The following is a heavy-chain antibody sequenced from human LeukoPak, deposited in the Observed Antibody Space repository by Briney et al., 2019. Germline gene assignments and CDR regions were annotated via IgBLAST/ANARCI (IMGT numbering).Heavy chain of an antibody. Sequence: HGESLKISCKGSGYSFTSYWIGWVRQMPGKGLEWMGIIYPGDSDTRYSPSFQGQVTISADKSINTAYLQWSSLKASDTAMYYCARRGTYGDYADYYMDVWGKGTTVTVSS. CDR2: IYPGDSDT. D-gene: IGHD4-17*01. V-gene: IGHV5-51*01. J-gene: IGHJ6*03. CDR3: ARRGTYGDYADYYMDV. CDR1: GYSFTSYW.